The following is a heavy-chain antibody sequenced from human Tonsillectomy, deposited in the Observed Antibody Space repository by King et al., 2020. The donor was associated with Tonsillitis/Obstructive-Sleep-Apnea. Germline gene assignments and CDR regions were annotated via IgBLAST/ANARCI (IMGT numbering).Heavy chain of an antibody. D-gene: IGHD2-2*01. CDR3: ARGEIVVVPAAYYYYYYMDV. J-gene: IGHJ6*03. CDR2: INHSGST. V-gene: IGHV4-34*01. Sequence: VQLQQWGAGLLKPSETLSLPCAVYGGSFSGYYWSWIRQPPGKGLEWIGEINHSGSTNYNPSLKSRVTISVDTSKNQFSLKLSSVTAADTAVYYCARGEIVVVPAAYYYYYYMDVWGKGTTVTVSS. CDR1: GGSFSGYY.